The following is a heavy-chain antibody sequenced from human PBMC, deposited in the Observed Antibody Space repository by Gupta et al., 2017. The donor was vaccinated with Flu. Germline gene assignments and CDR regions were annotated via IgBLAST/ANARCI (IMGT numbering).Heavy chain of an antibody. CDR3: ARDKGGSYFEF. D-gene: IGHD1-26*01. Sequence: EVQLVESGGGLVQPGGSLRLSCAASGFTFSSYDMHWVRQATGKGLEWVSAIGTAGDTYYPGSVKGRFTISRENAKNSLYLQMNSLRAGDTAVYYCARDKGGSYFEFGGQGTLVTVSS. CDR2: IGTAGDT. V-gene: IGHV3-13*01. J-gene: IGHJ4*02. CDR1: GFTFSSYD.